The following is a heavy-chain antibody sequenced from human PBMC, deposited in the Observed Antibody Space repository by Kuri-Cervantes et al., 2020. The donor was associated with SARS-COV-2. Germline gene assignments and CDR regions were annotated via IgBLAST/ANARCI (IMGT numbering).Heavy chain of an antibody. CDR3: ASSPNYYDSSGYVGWFDP. J-gene: IGHJ5*02. CDR1: GGSLSSGSYY. D-gene: IGHD3-22*01. V-gene: IGHV4-61*02. Sequence: LRLSCTVSGGSLSSGSYYWSWIRQPAGKGLEWIGRIYTSGSTNYNPSLKSRVTISVDTSKNQFSLKLSSVTAADTAVYYCASSPNYYDSSGYVGWFDPWGQGTLVTVSS. CDR2: IYTSGST.